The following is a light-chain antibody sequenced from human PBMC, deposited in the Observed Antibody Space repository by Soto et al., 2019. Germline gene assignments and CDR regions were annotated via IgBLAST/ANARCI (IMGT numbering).Light chain of an antibody. J-gene: IGLJ2*01. CDR3: QTWGSGIVV. CDR1: SGHSNYA. V-gene: IGLV4-69*01. CDR2: LNSDGSH. Sequence: QLVLTQSPSASASLGASVKLTCTLSSGHSNYAIAWHQQQSEKGPRYLMKLNSDGSHNKGDGIPDRFSGSSSGAERYLTISSLQSEDEADYYCQTWGSGIVVFGGWTKVTVL.